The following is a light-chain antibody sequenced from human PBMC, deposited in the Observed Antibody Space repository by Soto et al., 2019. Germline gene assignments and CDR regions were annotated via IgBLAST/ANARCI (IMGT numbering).Light chain of an antibody. Sequence: ALTQPPATLSLSPGKRATLTCRASKSVDFHLAWYQQKPGQAPRLLIYDASVRATGTPARFSGSGSGTAFTLTISSLEPEDFALYYCQQRSTWPTFGQGTRLEIK. CDR1: KSVDFH. CDR3: QQRSTWPT. CDR2: DAS. V-gene: IGKV3-11*01. J-gene: IGKJ5*01.